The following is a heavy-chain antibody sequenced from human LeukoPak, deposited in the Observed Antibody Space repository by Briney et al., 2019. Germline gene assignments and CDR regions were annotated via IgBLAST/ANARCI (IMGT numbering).Heavy chain of an antibody. V-gene: IGHV3-23*01. CDR2: IGASGSST. CDR1: GFTISNNY. J-gene: IGHJ3*02. Sequence: GGSLRLSCGDSGFTISNNYMTWVRQAPGKGLEWVAAIGASGSSTYYAASVEGRFTISRDNSKETLYLQMDSLRADDTAVYFCAKSPYYDSSGDAFEIWGQGTLVTVSS. D-gene: IGHD3-22*01. CDR3: AKSPYYDSSGDAFEI.